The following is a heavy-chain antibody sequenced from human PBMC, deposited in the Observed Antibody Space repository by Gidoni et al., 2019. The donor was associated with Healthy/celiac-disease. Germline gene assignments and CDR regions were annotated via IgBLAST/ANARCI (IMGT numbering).Heavy chain of an antibody. CDR2: ISSSSSYI. CDR3: ARASSGGRGDY. D-gene: IGHD2-15*01. Sequence: EVQLVASGGGLVKPGGSLRLSCAASGFTFSSYSMNWVRQAPGKGLEGVSSISSSSSYIYYAESVKGRFTISRDNARNSLYLQMNSLRAEDTAVYYCARASSGGRGDYWGQGTLVTVSS. CDR1: GFTFSSYS. V-gene: IGHV3-21*01. J-gene: IGHJ4*02.